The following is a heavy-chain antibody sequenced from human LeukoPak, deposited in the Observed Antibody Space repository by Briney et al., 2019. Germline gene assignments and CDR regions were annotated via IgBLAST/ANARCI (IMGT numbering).Heavy chain of an antibody. CDR2: IYTSWCN. Sequence: PSDPVSLTCTVSGLSLSSYYWRWLEQPAGKGLDGVGRIYTSWCNNQHPSLKSRVTISVDTPKNHFSLELTSVTAARTAGYFFARDLYYYDRSGYYLLDYWGQGTLVTVSS. V-gene: IGHV4-4*07. D-gene: IGHD3-22*01. J-gene: IGHJ4*02. CDR3: ARDLYYYDRSGYYLLDY. CDR1: GLSLSSYY.